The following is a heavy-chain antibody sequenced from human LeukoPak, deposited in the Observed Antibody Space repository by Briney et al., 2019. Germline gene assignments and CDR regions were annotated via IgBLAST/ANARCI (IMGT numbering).Heavy chain of an antibody. D-gene: IGHD1-26*01. CDR3: ATEGAGGSWAGY. J-gene: IGHJ4*02. V-gene: IGHV1-2*02. Sequence: ASVNVSCKASGYTFTVYYMHWVRQAPGRGLEWMGWINPNTGGTTYAQKFRGRVTVTRDTSISTVYMELSRLTSDDTAVYYCATEGAGGSWAGYWGQGTLVTVSS. CDR1: GYTFTVYY. CDR2: INPNTGGT.